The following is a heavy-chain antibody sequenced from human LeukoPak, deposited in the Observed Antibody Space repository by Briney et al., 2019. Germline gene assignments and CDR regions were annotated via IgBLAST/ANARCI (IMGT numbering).Heavy chain of an antibody. CDR2: IYYSGST. D-gene: IGHD2-15*01. CDR1: GGSISSYY. J-gene: IGHJ4*02. V-gene: IGHV4-59*01. CDR3: ARDRYSGCSGGSCYFGY. Sequence: SETLSLTCTVSGGSISSYYWSWIRQPPGKGLEWIGYIYYSGSTNYNPSLKSRVTISVDTSKNQFSLKLSSVTAADTAVYYCARDRYSGCSGGSCYFGYWGQGTLVTVSS.